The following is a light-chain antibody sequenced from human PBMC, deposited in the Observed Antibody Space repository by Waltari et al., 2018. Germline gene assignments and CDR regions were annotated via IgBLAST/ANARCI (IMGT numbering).Light chain of an antibody. CDR1: QSISSS. CDR2: AAF. V-gene: IGKV1-39*01. Sequence: DIQMTQSPSSLSASVGDRVTVTCRASQSISSSLNWYQQKPGKAPNLLIFAAFSLQSGVPSRFSGSGSGTDFTLTISSLQPQDFATYYCQQTVSPPPTFGQGTKVEIK. CDR3: QQTVSPPPT. J-gene: IGKJ1*01.